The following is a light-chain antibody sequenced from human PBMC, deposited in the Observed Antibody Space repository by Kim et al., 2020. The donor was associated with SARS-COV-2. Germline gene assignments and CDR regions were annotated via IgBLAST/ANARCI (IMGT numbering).Light chain of an antibody. CDR1: QTINIK. CDR3: QQSNDWPPLT. CDR2: DAT. J-gene: IGKJ1*01. Sequence: SPADRATLSCRASQTINIKLVWYQQTPGQAPRLLIYDATTRATGVPARFIGSGSETDFTLTISSLQSEDFAVYYCQQSNDWPPLTFGQGTKVDIK. V-gene: IGKV3-15*01.